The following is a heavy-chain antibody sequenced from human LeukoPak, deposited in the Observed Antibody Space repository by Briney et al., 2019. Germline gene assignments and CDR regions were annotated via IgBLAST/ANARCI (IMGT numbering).Heavy chain of an antibody. CDR2: IRYDGSNK. CDR1: GFTFSSYG. V-gene: IGHV3-30*02. CDR3: AKDSANIVVVPAASFEDY. D-gene: IGHD2-2*01. J-gene: IGHJ4*02. Sequence: GRSLRLSCAASGFTFSSYGMHWVRQAPGKGLEWVAFIRYDGSNKYYADSVKGRFTISRDNSKNTLYLQKNSLRAEDTVVDYCAKDSANIVVVPAASFEDYWGRGTLVTVSS.